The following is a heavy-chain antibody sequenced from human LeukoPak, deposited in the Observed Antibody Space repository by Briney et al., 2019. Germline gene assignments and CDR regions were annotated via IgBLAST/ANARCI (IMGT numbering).Heavy chain of an antibody. Sequence: SETLSLTCTVSGGSISSYYWSWIRQPPGKGLEWIGYIYYSGSTNYNPSLKSRVTISVDKSKKQFSLKLSSATAADTAVYYCARLGPCSGGSCPSYFDSWGQGTLVTVSS. J-gene: IGHJ4*02. V-gene: IGHV4-59*12. CDR2: IYYSGST. D-gene: IGHD2-15*01. CDR1: GGSISSYY. CDR3: ARLGPCSGGSCPSYFDS.